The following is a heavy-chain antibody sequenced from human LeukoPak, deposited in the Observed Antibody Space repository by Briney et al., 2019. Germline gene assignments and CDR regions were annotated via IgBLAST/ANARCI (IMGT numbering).Heavy chain of an antibody. Sequence: GGSLRLSCAASGLTFSRFWMSWVRQAPGKGLEWVANINEDGSQKYFVDSVKGRFTISRDNAKNSLFLQMNTLRVEDMAVYYCASGGHLDCWGQGILVTVSS. D-gene: IGHD3-16*01. J-gene: IGHJ4*02. V-gene: IGHV3-7*01. CDR2: INEDGSQK. CDR3: ASGGHLDC. CDR1: GLTFSRFW.